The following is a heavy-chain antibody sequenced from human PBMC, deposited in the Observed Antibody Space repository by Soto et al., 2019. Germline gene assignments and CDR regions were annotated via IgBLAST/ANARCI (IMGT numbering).Heavy chain of an antibody. CDR2: IYYSGST. CDR3: ARHTPAISISDH. D-gene: IGHD2-15*01. CDR1: GGSISSYY. V-gene: IGHV4-59*08. J-gene: IGHJ4*02. Sequence: ETLSLTCTVFGGSISSYYWTWIRQPPGKGLEWIGHIYYSGSTNYKPSLKSRVTISVDTSKNQFPLKLSSVSAADTAVYYCARHTPAISISDHWGQGTLVTVSS.